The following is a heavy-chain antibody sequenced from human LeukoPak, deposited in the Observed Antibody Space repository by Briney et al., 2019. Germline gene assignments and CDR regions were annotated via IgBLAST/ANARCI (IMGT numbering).Heavy chain of an antibody. J-gene: IGHJ4*02. CDR3: ARSPSSSSDLDY. Sequence: SETLSLTCTVSGGSISGYYWSWIRQPPGKGLEWIGYIYYSGSTNYNPSLKSRVTISVDTSKNQFSLKLSSVTAADTAVYYCARSPSSSSDLDYWGQGTLVTVSS. CDR1: GGSISGYY. CDR2: IYYSGST. D-gene: IGHD6-13*01. V-gene: IGHV4-59*01.